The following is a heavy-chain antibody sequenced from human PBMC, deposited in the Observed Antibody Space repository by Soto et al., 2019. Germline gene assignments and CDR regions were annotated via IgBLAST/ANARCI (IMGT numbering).Heavy chain of an antibody. V-gene: IGHV1-2*02. Sequence: ASVKVSCKASGYTFTGYYMHWVRQAPGQGLEWMGWINPNSGGTNYAQKFQGRVTMTRDTSISTAYMELSRLRSDDTAVYYCARVGGYYDSSGYYYFDYWGQGTLVTVSS. J-gene: IGHJ4*02. D-gene: IGHD3-22*01. CDR2: INPNSGGT. CDR1: GYTFTGYY. CDR3: ARVGGYYDSSGYYYFDY.